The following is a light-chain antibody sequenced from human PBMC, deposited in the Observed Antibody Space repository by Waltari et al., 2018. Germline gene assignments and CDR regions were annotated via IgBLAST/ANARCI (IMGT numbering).Light chain of an antibody. J-gene: IGLJ3*02. CDR1: RSNIGASYE. CDR2: GNN. Sequence: QSVLTQPPSVSGAPGQRVTISCTGTRSNIGASYELHWYHQFPGTAPKLLIYGNNYRPSGVPDRFSGSKSGTSGSLAITGLQAEDEADYYCQCYDTTLDGWVFGGGTRLTVL. V-gene: IGLV1-40*01. CDR3: QCYDTTLDGWV.